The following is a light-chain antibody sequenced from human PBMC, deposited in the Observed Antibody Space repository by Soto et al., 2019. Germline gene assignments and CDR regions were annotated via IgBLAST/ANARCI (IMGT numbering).Light chain of an antibody. J-gene: IGLJ2*01. CDR3: SAYSISSTAI. Sequence: QSALTQPASVSGSPGQSITISCTGTSSDVGGYNYVSWYQQHPDKAPKLMIFDVSNRPSGISNRFSGSKSGNTASLTISGLQADDEADYYCSAYSISSTAIFGGGTKLTVL. CDR2: DVS. CDR1: SSDVGGYNY. V-gene: IGLV2-14*03.